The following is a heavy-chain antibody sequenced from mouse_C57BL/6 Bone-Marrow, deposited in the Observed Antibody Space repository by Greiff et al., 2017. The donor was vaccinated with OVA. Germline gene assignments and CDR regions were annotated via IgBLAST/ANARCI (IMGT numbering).Heavy chain of an antibody. CDR1: GFTFTDYY. D-gene: IGHD1-1*01. Sequence: DVKLVESGGGLVQPGGSLSLSCAASGFTFTDYYMSWVRQPPGKALEWLGFIRNKANGYTTEYSASVKGRFTISRDNSQSILYLQMNALRAEDSATYYCARWGTTVVAPFAYWGQGTLVTVSA. V-gene: IGHV7-3*01. J-gene: IGHJ3*01. CDR3: ARWGTTVVAPFAY. CDR2: IRNKANGYTT.